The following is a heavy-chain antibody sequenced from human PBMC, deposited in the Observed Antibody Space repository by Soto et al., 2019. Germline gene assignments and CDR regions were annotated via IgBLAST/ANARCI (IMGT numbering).Heavy chain of an antibody. Sequence: GGSLRLSCAASGFTFSSYAMSWVRQAPGKGLEWVSAISGIGDTTIYADSVKGRFTISRDNSKNTLHLQMNSLRAEDTAVYYCAKGRFPGYSSSWHLHGYFDYWGQGTLVTVSS. CDR3: AKGRFPGYSSSWHLHGYFDY. D-gene: IGHD6-13*01. V-gene: IGHV3-23*01. J-gene: IGHJ4*02. CDR1: GFTFSSYA. CDR2: ISGIGDTT.